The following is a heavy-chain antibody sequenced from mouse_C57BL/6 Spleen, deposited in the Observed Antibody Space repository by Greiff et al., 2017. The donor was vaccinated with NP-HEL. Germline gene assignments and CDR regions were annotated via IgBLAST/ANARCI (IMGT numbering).Heavy chain of an antibody. J-gene: IGHJ4*01. CDR1: GYTFTSYW. V-gene: IGHV1-55*01. CDR3: ASSHYYGSSPYYAMDY. CDR2: IYPGSGST. D-gene: IGHD1-1*01. Sequence: QVQLQQPGAELVKPGASVKMSCKASGYTFTSYWITWVKQRPGQGLEWIGDIYPGSGSTNYNEKFKSKATLTVDTSSSTAYMQLSSLTSEDSAVYDCASSHYYGSSPYYAMDYWGQGTSVTVAS.